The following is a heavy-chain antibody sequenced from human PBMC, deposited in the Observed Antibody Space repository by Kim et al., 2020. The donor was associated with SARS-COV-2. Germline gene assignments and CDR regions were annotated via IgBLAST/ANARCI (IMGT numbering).Heavy chain of an antibody. CDR3: ARRGSAFDI. D-gene: IGHD1-1*01. CDR1: GYSFTNYW. CDR2: IYPGDYDT. V-gene: IGHV5-51*01. J-gene: IGHJ3*02. Sequence: GESLKISCKGSGYSFTNYWICWVRQMPGKGLEWMGIIYPGDYDTRYSPYFQGQVTISADKSITTAYLQWGTLRASDTAMYYCARRGSAFDIWGQGTMVTVSS.